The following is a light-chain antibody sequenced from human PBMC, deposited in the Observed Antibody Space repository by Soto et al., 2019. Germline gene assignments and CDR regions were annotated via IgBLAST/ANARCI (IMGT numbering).Light chain of an antibody. CDR2: EVS. Sequence: EIVLTQSPATVSLSPGERATLSCRASQSISTYLGWFQQKPGQAPRLLIYEVSNRVTGIPARFSGSGSGTDFTLTISRIEPEASAVDYCQEHGNWPSLTFGGGTKVEVK. CDR1: QSISTY. V-gene: IGKV3-11*01. CDR3: QEHGNWPSLT. J-gene: IGKJ4*01.